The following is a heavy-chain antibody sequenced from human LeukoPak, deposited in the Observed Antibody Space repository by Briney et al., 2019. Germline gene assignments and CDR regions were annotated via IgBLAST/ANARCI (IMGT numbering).Heavy chain of an antibody. V-gene: IGHV3-30-3*01. J-gene: IGHJ4*02. CDR1: GFTFSGYP. D-gene: IGHD3-16*01. Sequence: PGGSLRLSRAASGFTFSGYPIHWVRQAPGKGLEWVALISNDGSNEYYADSVKGRFTISRDNSKNTLYLQMSSLRAEDTAVYYCARAFYVWGSSGYFDYWGQGTLVTVSS. CDR3: ARAFYVWGSSGYFDY. CDR2: ISNDGSNE.